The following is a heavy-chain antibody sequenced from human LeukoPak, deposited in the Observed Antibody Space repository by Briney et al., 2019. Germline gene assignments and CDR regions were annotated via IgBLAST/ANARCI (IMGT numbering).Heavy chain of an antibody. CDR1: GGSIRPYY. CDR2: ILYSGTT. CDR3: ARVGDWNDLVY. Sequence: SETLSLTCTVSGGSIRPYYWSWIRQTPGKGLEWIGYILYSGTTTNYNPSLKSRVTISVDTSKNQFSLKLSSVTAADTAVYYCARVGDWNDLVYWGQGTLVTVSS. V-gene: IGHV4-59*01. D-gene: IGHD1-1*01. J-gene: IGHJ4*02.